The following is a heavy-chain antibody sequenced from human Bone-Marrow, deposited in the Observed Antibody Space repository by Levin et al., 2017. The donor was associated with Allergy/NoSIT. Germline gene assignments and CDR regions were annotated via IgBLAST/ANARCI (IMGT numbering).Heavy chain of an antibody. CDR2: INGNGDKT. CDR3: ASVSRYTTGYYLFDY. V-gene: IGHV3-20*01. D-gene: IGHD1-26*01. Sequence: GGSLRLSCAASGFSFDDYGMSWVRHVPEKGLEWVSGINGNGDKTYYADSVKGRFTISRDNAKSSLYLQLNSLRVEDTALYHCASVSRYTTGYYLFDYWGQGSLVTVSS. CDR1: GFSFDDYG. J-gene: IGHJ4*02.